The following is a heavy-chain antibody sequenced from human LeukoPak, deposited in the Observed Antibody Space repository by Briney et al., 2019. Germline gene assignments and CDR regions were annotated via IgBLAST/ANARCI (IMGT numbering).Heavy chain of an antibody. D-gene: IGHD5-18*01. CDR3: AKRGYSYGQFDY. J-gene: IGHJ4*02. CDR2: ISGSGGNT. CDR1: GFTFSSYA. V-gene: IGHV3-23*01. Sequence: PGGSLRLSCAASGFTFSSYAMSWVRQAPGKGLEWVSVISGSGGNTYYADSVKGRFTISRDNSKNTLYLQMNSLRAEDTAVYYCAKRGYSYGQFDYWGQGTLVTVSS.